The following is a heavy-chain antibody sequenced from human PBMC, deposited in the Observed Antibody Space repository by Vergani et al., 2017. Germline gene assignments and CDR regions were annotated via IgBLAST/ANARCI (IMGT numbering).Heavy chain of an antibody. Sequence: EVQLLESGGGLVQPGGSLRLSCAASGFTFSSYAKSWVRQAPGKGLEWVSAISGSGGSTYYADSVKGRFTISRDNSKNTLYLQMNSLRAEDTAVYYCANFGSSYHSPLGYWSQGTRVTVSS. CDR1: GFTFSSYA. J-gene: IGHJ4*02. V-gene: IGHV3-23*01. CDR2: ISGSGGST. CDR3: ANFGSSYHSPLGY. D-gene: IGHD2-15*01.